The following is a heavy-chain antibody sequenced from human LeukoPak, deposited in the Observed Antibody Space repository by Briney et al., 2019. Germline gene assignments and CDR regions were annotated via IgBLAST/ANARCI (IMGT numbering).Heavy chain of an antibody. Sequence: SETLSLTCTVSGYSISSGYYWGWIRQPPGKGLEWIGSIYHSGSTYYNPSLKSRVTISVDTSKNQFSLKLSSVTAADTAVYYCARGSTLNSYAFDIWGQGTMVTVSS. V-gene: IGHV4-38-2*02. CDR3: ARGSTLNSYAFDI. CDR1: GYSISSGYY. J-gene: IGHJ3*02. CDR2: IYHSGST. D-gene: IGHD6-13*01.